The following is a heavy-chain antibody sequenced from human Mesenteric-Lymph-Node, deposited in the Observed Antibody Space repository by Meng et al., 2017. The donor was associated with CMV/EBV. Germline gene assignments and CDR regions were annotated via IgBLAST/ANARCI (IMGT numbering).Heavy chain of an antibody. D-gene: IGHD2-2*01. CDR2: ISGSGDST. V-gene: IGHV3-23*01. CDR3: AKKGCSSTNCPNWFDP. J-gene: IGHJ5*02. CDR1: GFTFSSYA. Sequence: GGSLRLSCAASGFTFSSYAMSWVRQAPGKGLEWVSSISGSGDSTFYADSVKGRFTISRDNSKNTVYLQMNSLRAEDTAVYYCAKKGCSSTNCPNWFDPWGQGTLVTVSS.